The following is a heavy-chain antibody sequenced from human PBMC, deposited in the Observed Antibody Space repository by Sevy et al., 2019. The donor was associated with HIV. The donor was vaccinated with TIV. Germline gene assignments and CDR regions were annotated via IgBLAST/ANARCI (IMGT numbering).Heavy chain of an antibody. V-gene: IGHV1-46*01. Sequence: ASVKVSCKASGYTFTSYYIHWVRQAPGQGLECMGIINPSGGGTNYEQKFQGRVTFTRDTSTSTVYMELSSLRAEDTAVYYCARVESCGGDCYYSDYWGQGTQVTVSS. D-gene: IGHD2-21*02. CDR3: ARVESCGGDCYYSDY. CDR2: INPSGGGT. CDR1: GYTFTSYY. J-gene: IGHJ4*02.